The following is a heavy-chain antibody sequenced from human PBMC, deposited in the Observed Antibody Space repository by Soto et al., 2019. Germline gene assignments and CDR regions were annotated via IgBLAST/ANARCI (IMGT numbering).Heavy chain of an antibody. CDR3: AILVFSMDVCLEPAVTVGGALEY. Sequence: EVQLVESGGGLVQPGEALRLACAASGFSIRKYWMHWVRQAPGKGPVRVSYISGDGTTTDYSGSVKVRFTISRDNAKYTLFLNMGSLRVDYTGIDFCAILVFSMDVCLEPAVTVGGALEYLGRGAQVTVS. J-gene: IGHJ4*02. V-gene: IGHV3-74*01. CDR2: ISGDGTTT. CDR1: GFSIRKYW. D-gene: IGHD3-9*01.